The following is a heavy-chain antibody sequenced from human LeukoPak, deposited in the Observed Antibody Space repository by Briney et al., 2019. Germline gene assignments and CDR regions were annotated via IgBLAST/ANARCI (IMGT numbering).Heavy chain of an antibody. Sequence: PGASVKVSCKASGYTFSSYGITWVRQAPGQGLEWMGWISAYNGNTNHTHRLQGRVTMTTDTSTSTACMELRSLRPDDTAVYYCAREGMGIMGFGYWGQGTLVAVSS. D-gene: IGHD3-3*01. CDR3: AREGMGIMGFGY. J-gene: IGHJ4*02. V-gene: IGHV1-18*01. CDR2: ISAYNGNT. CDR1: GYTFSSYG.